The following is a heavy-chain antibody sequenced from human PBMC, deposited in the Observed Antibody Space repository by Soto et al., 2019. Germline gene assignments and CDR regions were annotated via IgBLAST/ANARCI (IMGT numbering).Heavy chain of an antibody. CDR2: INPSGGST. Sequence: QVQLVQSGAEVKKPGASVKVSCKASGYTFTSYYMHWVRQAPGQGLEWMGIINPSGGSTSYAQKFQGRVTMTRDTSTSTVYMELSSLRSEDTAVYYCASSWIRSTLVEGWFDPWGQGTLVTVSS. V-gene: IGHV1-46*01. CDR3: ASSWIRSTLVEGWFDP. J-gene: IGHJ5*02. CDR1: GYTFTSYY. D-gene: IGHD2-15*01.